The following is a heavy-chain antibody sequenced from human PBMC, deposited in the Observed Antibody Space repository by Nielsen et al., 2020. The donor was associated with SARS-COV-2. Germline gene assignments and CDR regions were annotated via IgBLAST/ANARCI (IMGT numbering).Heavy chain of an antibody. J-gene: IGHJ4*02. V-gene: IGHV3-30-3*01. Sequence: GGSLRLSCAASGFTFSSYAMHWVRQAPGKGLEWVAVISYDGSNKYYADSVKGRFTISRDNSKNTLYLQMNSLRAEDTAVYYCARDKQLVHLLDYWGQGTLVTVSS. CDR1: GFTFSSYA. CDR3: ARDKQLVHLLDY. D-gene: IGHD6-13*01. CDR2: ISYDGSNK.